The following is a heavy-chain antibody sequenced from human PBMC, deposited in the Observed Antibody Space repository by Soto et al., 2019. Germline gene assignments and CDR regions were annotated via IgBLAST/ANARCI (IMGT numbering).Heavy chain of an antibody. CDR2: IYHSGST. CDR3: ARVSRYDILTVYYSFFDY. J-gene: IGHJ4*02. D-gene: IGHD3-9*01. V-gene: IGHV4-4*02. Sequence: SETLSLTCAVSSGSISSSNWWSWVRQPPGKGLEWIGEIYHSGSTNYNPSLKSRVTISVDKSKNQFSLKLSSVTAADTAVYYCARVSRYDILTVYYSFFDYWGQG. CDR1: SGSISSSNW.